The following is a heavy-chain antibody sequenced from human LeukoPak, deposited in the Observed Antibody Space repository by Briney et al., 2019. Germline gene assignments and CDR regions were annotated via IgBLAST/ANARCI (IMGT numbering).Heavy chain of an antibody. D-gene: IGHD6-6*01. J-gene: IGHJ4*02. CDR3: ARVISPRSSSLGGAFDY. CDR2: INHSGST. V-gene: IGHV4-34*01. Sequence: SETLSLTCAVYGGSFSGYYWSWIRQPPGKGLEWIGEINHSGSTNYNPSLKSRVTISVDTSKNQFSLKLSSVTAADTAVYYCARVISPRSSSLGGAFDYWGQGTLVTVSS. CDR1: GGSFSGYY.